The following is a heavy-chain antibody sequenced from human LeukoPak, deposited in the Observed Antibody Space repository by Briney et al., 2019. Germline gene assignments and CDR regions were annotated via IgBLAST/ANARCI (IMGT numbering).Heavy chain of an antibody. CDR3: ARGYYYDSSGYDFDY. J-gene: IGHJ4*02. Sequence: GGSLRLSCAASRFTFGSYSMNWVRQAPGKGLEWVSYISSSASTIYYADSVKGRFTISRDNAKNSLYLQMNSLRAEDTAVYYCARGYYYDSSGYDFDYWGQGTLVTVSS. V-gene: IGHV3-48*04. D-gene: IGHD3-22*01. CDR1: RFTFGSYS. CDR2: ISSSASTI.